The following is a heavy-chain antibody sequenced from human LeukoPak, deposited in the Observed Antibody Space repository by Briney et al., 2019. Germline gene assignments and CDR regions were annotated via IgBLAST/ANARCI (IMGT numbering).Heavy chain of an antibody. D-gene: IGHD2-2*01. CDR2: IYHSGST. CDR1: GYSISSGYY. J-gene: IGHJ4*02. Sequence: SETLSLTCTVSGYSISSGYYWGWIRQPPGKGLEWIDSIYHSGSTSYSPSLKSRVTISVDTSKNQFSLTLSSVTAADTAVYYCARYCSSTSCIFMGVDYWGQGTLVTVSS. CDR3: ARYCSSTSCIFMGVDY. V-gene: IGHV4-38-2*02.